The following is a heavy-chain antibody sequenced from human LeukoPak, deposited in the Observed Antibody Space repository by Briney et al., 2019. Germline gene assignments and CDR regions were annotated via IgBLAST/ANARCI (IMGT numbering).Heavy chain of an antibody. Sequence: ASVKVSCKASGYTFSSYYVHWVRQAPGQGLEWMGMIIPSDGFTSYAQKFQGRVTMTRDMSTSTVYMELSSLRSDDTAVYYCARVGVQPLIYAFDIWGQGTMVTVSS. CDR1: GYTFSSYY. CDR2: IIPSDGFT. J-gene: IGHJ3*02. V-gene: IGHV1-46*01. CDR3: ARVGVQPLIYAFDI. D-gene: IGHD3-16*01.